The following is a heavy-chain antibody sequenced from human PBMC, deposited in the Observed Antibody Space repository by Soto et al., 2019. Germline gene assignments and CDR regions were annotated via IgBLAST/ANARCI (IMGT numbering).Heavy chain of an antibody. CDR1: GFTFSNYA. CDR3: ERATYWSTTVTIMDY. Sequence: EVQLVESGGGLVQPGGSLRLSCAGSGFTFSNYAMNWVRQAPGKGLEWVSYISHKSSATYHADSVKGRFTISRDNAQDSLFLQMNSLTDEDTAIYCCERATYWSTTVTIMDYWCRGTLVTVSS. D-gene: IGHD4-17*01. V-gene: IGHV3-48*02. CDR2: ISHKSSAT. J-gene: IGHJ4*02.